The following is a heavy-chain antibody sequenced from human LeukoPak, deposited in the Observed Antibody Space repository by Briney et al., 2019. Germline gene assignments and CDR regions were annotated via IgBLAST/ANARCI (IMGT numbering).Heavy chain of an antibody. Sequence: QSGGSLRLSCAASGFTFSSYAMSWVRQAPGKGLEWVSAISGSGGSTYYADSVKGRFIISRDNSKNTLYLQMNSLRAEDTAVYYCAKAPSPNYYYYYMDVWGKGTTVTVSS. CDR2: ISGSGGST. CDR3: AKAPSPNYYYYYMDV. J-gene: IGHJ6*03. CDR1: GFTFSSYA. V-gene: IGHV3-23*01.